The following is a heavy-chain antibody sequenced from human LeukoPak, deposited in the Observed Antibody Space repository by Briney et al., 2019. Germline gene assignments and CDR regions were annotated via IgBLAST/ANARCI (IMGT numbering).Heavy chain of an antibody. V-gene: IGHV4-34*01. D-gene: IGHD2-2*01. Sequence: SETLSLTSAVYGGSFSGYYWSWIRQPPGKGLEWIGEINLSGSTKYNPSLKSRVTISGDTSKNQFSLRLSSVTAADTAVYYCARYCSSTSCYWFDPWGQGTLVTVSS. CDR2: INLSGST. J-gene: IGHJ5*02. CDR3: ARYCSSTSCYWFDP. CDR1: GGSFSGYY.